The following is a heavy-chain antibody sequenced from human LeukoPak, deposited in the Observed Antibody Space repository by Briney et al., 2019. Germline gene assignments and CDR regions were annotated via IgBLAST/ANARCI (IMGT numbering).Heavy chain of an antibody. D-gene: IGHD4/OR15-4a*01. V-gene: IGHV4-39*07. CDR1: GGSISSSSYY. CDR3: ARAGLTIDAFEI. Sequence: PSETLSLTCTVSGGSISSSSYYWGWIRQPPGKGLEWIGSIYYSGSTYYNPSLESRVTISVDTSKNQFSLKVSSVTAADTAVYYCARAGLTIDAFEIWGQGTMVTVSS. CDR2: IYYSGST. J-gene: IGHJ3*02.